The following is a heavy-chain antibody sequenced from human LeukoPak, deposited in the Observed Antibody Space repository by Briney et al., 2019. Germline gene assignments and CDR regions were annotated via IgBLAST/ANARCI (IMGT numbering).Heavy chain of an antibody. D-gene: IGHD6-19*01. CDR2: IHYTGST. J-gene: IGHJ4*02. CDR1: GGSINNYY. V-gene: IGHV4-59*01. Sequence: SETLSLTCTVSGGSINNYYWSWMRQPPGKGLEWIGYIHYTGSTKYSPSLQSRVTISVDTSMNQISLKLSSVTAADTAVYFCARYRSSALDYWGQGALVTVSS. CDR3: ARYRSSALDY.